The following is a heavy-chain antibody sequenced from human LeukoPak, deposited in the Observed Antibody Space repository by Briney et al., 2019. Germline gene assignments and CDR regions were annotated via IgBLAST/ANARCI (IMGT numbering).Heavy chain of an antibody. V-gene: IGHV3-30*18. J-gene: IGHJ4*02. CDR3: AKDLYDFWSGYDRS. D-gene: IGHD3-3*01. CDR2: ISYDGSNK. CDR1: GFTFSSCG. Sequence: GGSLRLSCAASGFTFSSCGMHWVRQAPGKGLEWVAVISYDGSNKYYADSVKGRFTISRDNSKNTPYLQMNSLRAEDTAVYYCAKDLYDFWSGYDRSWGQGTLVTVSS.